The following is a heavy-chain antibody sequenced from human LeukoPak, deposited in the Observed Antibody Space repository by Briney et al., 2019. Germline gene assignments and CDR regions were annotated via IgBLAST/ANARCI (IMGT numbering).Heavy chain of an antibody. CDR1: GYTFTGYC. D-gene: IGHD5-12*01. J-gene: IGHJ4*02. CDR2: INPNSGGT. CDR3: ARDKGWWLPDPLYYFDY. V-gene: IGHV1-2*02. Sequence: ASVKVSCKASGYTFTGYCMHWVRQAPGQGLEWMGWINPNSGGTNYAQKFQGRVTMTRDTSISTAYMELSRLRSDDTAVYYCARDKGWWLPDPLYYFDYWGQGTLVTVSP.